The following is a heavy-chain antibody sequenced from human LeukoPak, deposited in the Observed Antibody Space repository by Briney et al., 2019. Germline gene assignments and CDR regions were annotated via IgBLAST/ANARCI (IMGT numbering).Heavy chain of an antibody. CDR1: GLSFSTYW. V-gene: IGHV3-7*01. CDR2: IRPDGSEK. D-gene: IGHD1-14*01. CDR3: ATHHGSRHDY. J-gene: IGHJ4*02. Sequence: PGGSLRLSCAASGLSFSTYWMSWVRQAPGKGLEWVANIRPDGSEKYSVDSVKGRFTISRDNAKNSLYLQMNSLRAEDTAVYYCATHHGSRHDYWGQGTLVTVSS.